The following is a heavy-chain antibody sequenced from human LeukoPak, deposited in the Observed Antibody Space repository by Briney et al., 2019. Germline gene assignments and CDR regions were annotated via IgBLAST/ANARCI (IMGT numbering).Heavy chain of an antibody. CDR1: GGSISSGGYY. CDR2: IYYSGST. CDR3: ARVAGLDYYDSSGYLDY. D-gene: IGHD3-22*01. V-gene: IGHV4-31*03. J-gene: IGHJ4*02. Sequence: SQTLSLTCTVSGGSISSGGYYWSWIRQHPGKGLEWIGYIYYSGSTYYNPSLKSRVTISVDTSKNQFSLKLSSVTAADTAVYYCARVAGLDYYDSSGYLDYWGQGTLVTVSS.